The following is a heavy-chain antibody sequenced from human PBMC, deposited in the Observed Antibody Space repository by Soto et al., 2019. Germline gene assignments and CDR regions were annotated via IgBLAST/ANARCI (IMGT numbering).Heavy chain of an antibody. D-gene: IGHD6-13*01. V-gene: IGHV3-33*01. CDR2: IWYDGSNK. CDR1: GFTFSNYG. J-gene: IGHJ4*02. CDR3: ARERIAAAGTAYFDY. Sequence: QVQLVESGGGVVRPGRSLRLSCAASGFTFSNYGMHWVRQAPGKGLEWVAAIWYDGSNKYYADSVKGRFTISRDISKNSLYLQMNGLRAEDTAVYYCARERIAAAGTAYFDYWGQGTLVTVSS.